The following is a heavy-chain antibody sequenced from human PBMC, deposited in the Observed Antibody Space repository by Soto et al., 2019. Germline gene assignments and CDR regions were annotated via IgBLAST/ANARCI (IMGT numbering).Heavy chain of an antibody. Sequence: EVQLVESGGGLVQPGGSLRLSCAASGFTLSSYDIHWVRQATGEGLAWVSGIGSGGDTHYADSVKGRFIISREDGKNTLYLQMMNLSVGDSAVYYCTRKTPPTGMEVWGQGATVTVSS. CDR3: TRKTPPTGMEV. CDR1: GFTLSSYD. J-gene: IGHJ6*02. D-gene: IGHD3-9*01. CDR2: IGSGGDT. V-gene: IGHV3-13*01.